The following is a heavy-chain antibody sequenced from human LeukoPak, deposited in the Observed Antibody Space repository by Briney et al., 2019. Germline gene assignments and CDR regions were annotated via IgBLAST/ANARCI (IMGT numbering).Heavy chain of an antibody. CDR1: GFTFSSYS. CDR3: AKDRGSSSLYFDY. D-gene: IGHD6-13*01. V-gene: IGHV3-23*01. Sequence: GGSLRLSCAASGFTFSSYSMNWVRQAPGKGLEWVSAISGSSGSTYYADSVEGRFTISRDNSKNTLYLQMSSLRAEDTAVYYCAKDRGSSSLYFDYWGQGTLVTVSS. J-gene: IGHJ4*02. CDR2: ISGSSGST.